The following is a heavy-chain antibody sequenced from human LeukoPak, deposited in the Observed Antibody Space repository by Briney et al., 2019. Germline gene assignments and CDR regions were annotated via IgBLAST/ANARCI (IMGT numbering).Heavy chain of an antibody. CDR1: GFTLRSSA. CDR2: ISGDGGTI. D-gene: IGHD3-10*01. V-gene: IGHV3-23*01. CDR3: AKALPNYYGSGSLYPIDY. J-gene: IGHJ4*02. Sequence: SGGSLRLSCAASGFTLRSSAMSWVRQAPGKGLEWVSAISGDGGTISYAASVRGRFTISRDNAKNTLFLQMSSLRAGDTALYYCAKALPNYYGSGSLYPIDYWGQGTLVTVSS.